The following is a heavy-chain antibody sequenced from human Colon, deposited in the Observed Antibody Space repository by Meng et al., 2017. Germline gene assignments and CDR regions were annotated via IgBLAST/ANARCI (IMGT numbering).Heavy chain of an antibody. Sequence: QVQLQESGPGLVKPSETLSLTCTVSGGSISGNYWSWIRQSPGRGLEWIAYIYYTGSTNYNPSFKSRATISVDTSKSQFSLNLASVTAADTAVYYCAKYDRPPYCFEYWGQGTLVTVSS. CDR2: IYYTGST. V-gene: IGHV4-59*01. J-gene: IGHJ4*02. D-gene: IGHD2-15*01. CDR3: AKYDRPPYCFEY. CDR1: GGSISGNY.